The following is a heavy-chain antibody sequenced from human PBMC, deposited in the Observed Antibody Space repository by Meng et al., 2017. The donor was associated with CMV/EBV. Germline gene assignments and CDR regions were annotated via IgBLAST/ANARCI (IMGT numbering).Heavy chain of an antibody. D-gene: IGHD4/OR15-4a*01. Sequence: GESLKISCAASGFTFSSYAMSWVRQAPGKGLEWVSAISGSGGSTYYADSVKGRFTISRDNSKNTLYLQMNSLRAEDTAVYYCAKTSGANLVDAFDIWGQGTMVTVSS. CDR3: AKTSGANLVDAFDI. CDR1: GFTFSSYA. V-gene: IGHV3-23*01. CDR2: ISGSGGST. J-gene: IGHJ3*02.